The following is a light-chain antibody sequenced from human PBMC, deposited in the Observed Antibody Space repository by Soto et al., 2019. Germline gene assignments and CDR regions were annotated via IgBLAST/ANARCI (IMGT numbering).Light chain of an antibody. Sequence: IVMTQSPATLSVSPWERATLSCRASQSVSSNLAWYQQKPGQAPRLLIYGASTRATGIPARFSGSGSGTGFTLTISSLQSEDFAVYYCQQYGLSPRTFGRGTKVDIK. CDR1: QSVSSN. CDR3: QQYGLSPRT. J-gene: IGKJ1*01. CDR2: GAS. V-gene: IGKV3-15*01.